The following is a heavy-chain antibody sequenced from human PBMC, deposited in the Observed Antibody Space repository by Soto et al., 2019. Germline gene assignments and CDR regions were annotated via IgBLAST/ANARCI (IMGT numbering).Heavy chain of an antibody. Sequence: EVQLVESGGGLVQPGGSLRLSCAASGFTFSSYSMHWVRQAPGKGLEWVSYISSSSSTIYYADSVKGRFTISRDNAKNSLYLQMNSLRAEDTAVYNWASGRVVGAYDYWGQGTLVTVSS. CDR3: ASGRVVGAYDY. J-gene: IGHJ4*02. CDR1: GFTFSSYS. V-gene: IGHV3-48*01. CDR2: ISSSSSTI. D-gene: IGHD2-15*01.